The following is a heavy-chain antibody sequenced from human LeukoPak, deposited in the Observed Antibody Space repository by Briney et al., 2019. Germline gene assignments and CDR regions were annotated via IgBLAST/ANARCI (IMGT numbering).Heavy chain of an antibody. Sequence: PSETLSLTCTVSGGSISSYYWSWIRQPAGKGLEWIGRIYTSGSTNYNPSLKSRVTMSVDTSKNQFSLKLSSVTAADTAVYYCVSGGSGSYYYFYYKDVWGKRTTVTVSS. J-gene: IGHJ6*03. CDR2: IYTSGST. CDR3: VSGGSGSYYYFYYKDV. V-gene: IGHV4-4*07. CDR1: GGSISSYY. D-gene: IGHD3-10*01.